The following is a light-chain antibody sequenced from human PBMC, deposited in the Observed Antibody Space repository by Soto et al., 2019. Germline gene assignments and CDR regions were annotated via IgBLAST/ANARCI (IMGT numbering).Light chain of an antibody. CDR3: SSYTISNTLV. V-gene: IGLV2-14*01. CDR1: SSGVGGYNY. Sequence: QSALTQPASVSGSPGQSITISCTGTSSGVGGYNYVSWYQQYPGEAPKLMIYDVSNRPSGVSNRFSGSKSGNTASLTISGLQAEDEADYYCSSYTISNTLVFGAGTKVTVL. CDR2: DVS. J-gene: IGLJ1*01.